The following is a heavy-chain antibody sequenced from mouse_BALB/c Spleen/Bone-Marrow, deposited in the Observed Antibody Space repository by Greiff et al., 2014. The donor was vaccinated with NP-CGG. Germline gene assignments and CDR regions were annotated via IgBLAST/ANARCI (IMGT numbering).Heavy chain of an antibody. CDR2: IWAGGST. CDR3: ARVYGSSYDPYYYAMDY. D-gene: IGHD1-1*01. Sequence: VKLMESGPGLVAPSQSLSITRTVSGFSLTSYGVYWARQPPGKGLEWLGVIWAGGSTNYNSALMSRLSISKDNSKSQVFLKMNSLQTDDTAMYYCARVYGSSYDPYYYAMDYWGQGTSVTVSS. V-gene: IGHV2-9*02. CDR1: GFSLTSYG. J-gene: IGHJ4*01.